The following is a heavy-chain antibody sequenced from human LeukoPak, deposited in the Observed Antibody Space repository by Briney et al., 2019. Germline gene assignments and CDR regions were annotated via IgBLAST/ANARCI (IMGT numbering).Heavy chain of an antibody. CDR1: GYTFTSYY. V-gene: IGHV1-46*01. J-gene: IGHJ6*02. CDR2: INPSGGST. Sequence: ASVKVSCKASGYTFTSYYMHWVRQAPGQGLEWMGIINPSGGSTSYAQKFQGRVIMTRDTSIDTAHMELSRLTSDDTAVYFCGREDKMGSSFTAAMEVWGQGTTVTVSS. D-gene: IGHD3-10*01. CDR3: GREDKMGSSFTAAMEV.